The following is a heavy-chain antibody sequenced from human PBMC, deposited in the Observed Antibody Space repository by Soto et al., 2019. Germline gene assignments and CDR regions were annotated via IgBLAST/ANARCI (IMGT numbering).Heavy chain of an antibody. CDR2: IYYSGTT. D-gene: IGHD2-15*01. CDR3: ASSSGARYYDY. J-gene: IGHJ4*02. Sequence: KPSETLSLTCAVSGYSISSSNWWGWIRQPPGKGLEWIGYIYYSGTTYYNPSLKSRVTMSVDTSKNQFSLKLTSVTAVDTAVYYCASSSGARYYDYWGQGTLVTVSS. V-gene: IGHV4-28*01. CDR1: GYSISSSNW.